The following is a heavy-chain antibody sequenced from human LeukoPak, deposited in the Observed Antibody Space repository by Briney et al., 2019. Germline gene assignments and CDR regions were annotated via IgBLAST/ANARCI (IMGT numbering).Heavy chain of an antibody. CDR2: ISGGGGKT. D-gene: IGHD2-21*02. CDR1: GFTFSSCA. V-gene: IGHV3-23*01. Sequence: EGSLRLSCEASGFTFSSCALSWVRQAPGKGLEWVSAISGGGGKTWYADSVKGRFTISRDNSKNTLYLQMNSLRAEDTALYYCAKDPIVFNSGDYYLGAFNIWGQGAMVTVSS. CDR3: AKDPIVFNSGDYYLGAFNI. J-gene: IGHJ3*02.